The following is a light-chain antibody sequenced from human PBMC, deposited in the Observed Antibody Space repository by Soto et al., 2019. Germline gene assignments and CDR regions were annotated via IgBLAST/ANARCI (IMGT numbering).Light chain of an antibody. Sequence: DIPMTQSPSTLSASVGDRVIISCRASQSIDTSLAWYQQKPGKAPKLLIYKASTLESEVPSRFSGSGSGTQFTLTITSLQPDDFATYYCQQYNTYPVTFGQGTKLEIK. J-gene: IGKJ2*01. V-gene: IGKV1-5*03. CDR1: QSIDTS. CDR3: QQYNTYPVT. CDR2: KAS.